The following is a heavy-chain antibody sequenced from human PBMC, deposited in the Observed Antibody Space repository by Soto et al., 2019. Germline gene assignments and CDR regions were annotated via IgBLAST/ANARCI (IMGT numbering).Heavy chain of an antibody. Sequence: EVQLVESGGGSVQPGGSLGLSCAASGFTFSASDMHWVRQTTGGGLEWVAAIGTLHDTYYPDSVKGRFTISRDNARNSLKLQMNNLRAGDTGVYYCARQASYWHGGGGWLDPWGQGTLVTVSS. CDR1: GFTFSASD. D-gene: IGHD2-8*02. V-gene: IGHV3-13*01. CDR3: ARQASYWHGGGGWLDP. J-gene: IGHJ5*02. CDR2: IGTLHDT.